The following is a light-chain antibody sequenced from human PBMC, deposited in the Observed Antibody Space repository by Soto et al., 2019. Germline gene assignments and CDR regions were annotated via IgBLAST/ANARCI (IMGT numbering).Light chain of an antibody. CDR1: QSLSSNY. V-gene: IGKV3-20*01. CDR3: QQYGRSPWT. CDR2: GAS. J-gene: IGKJ1*01. Sequence: EIVLTQSPGTLSLSPGERATLSCRASQSLSSNYLAWYQQKPGQAPGLLIYGASSRATGIPDRFSGSGSGTDFTLTISRLEPEDFAVYYCQQYGRSPWTFGQGTKVDIK.